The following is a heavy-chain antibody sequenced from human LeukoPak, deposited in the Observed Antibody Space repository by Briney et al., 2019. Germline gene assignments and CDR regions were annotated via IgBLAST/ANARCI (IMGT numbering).Heavy chain of an antibody. CDR3: AKDPYDFIWGSYRPYYYGVDV. Sequence: GESLTLSCAASGFTFASYAMSWVRQAPGKGLEWVSTITGSGGGTYYADSVKGRFTISRDNFRNTLYLEMNSLRAEDTAVYYCAKDPYDFIWGSYRPYYYGVDVWGQGTTVTVS. D-gene: IGHD3-16*02. J-gene: IGHJ6*02. CDR1: GFTFASYA. V-gene: IGHV3-23*01. CDR2: ITGSGGGT.